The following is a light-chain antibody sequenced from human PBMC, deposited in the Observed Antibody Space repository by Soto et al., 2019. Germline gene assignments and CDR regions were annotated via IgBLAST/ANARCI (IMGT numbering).Light chain of an antibody. J-gene: IGLJ1*01. V-gene: IGLV3-21*02. Sequence: SYELTQPPSVSVAPGQTARITCGGNNIGSKSVHWYQQKPGQAPVLVVYDDSDRPSGMPERFSGSNSGNTATLTISRVEAGDEADYYWQVWDSSSEHYVFGTGTKLTVL. CDR3: QVWDSSSEHYV. CDR1: NIGSKS. CDR2: DDS.